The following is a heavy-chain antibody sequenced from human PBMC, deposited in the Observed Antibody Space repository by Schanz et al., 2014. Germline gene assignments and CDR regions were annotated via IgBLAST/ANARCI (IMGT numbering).Heavy chain of an antibody. Sequence: VQLVESGGGVVQPGGSLRLSCAASGFTFSNYGMHWVRQAPGKGLEWVANIKQDGIEKYYVDSVKGRFTISRDNARYSLYLEMNSLRAEDTAVYYCARGRARQLVHWFDPWGQGTLVTVSS. CDR3: ARGRARQLVHWFDP. V-gene: IGHV3-7*01. J-gene: IGHJ5*02. CDR2: IKQDGIEK. CDR1: GFTFSNYG. D-gene: IGHD6-13*01.